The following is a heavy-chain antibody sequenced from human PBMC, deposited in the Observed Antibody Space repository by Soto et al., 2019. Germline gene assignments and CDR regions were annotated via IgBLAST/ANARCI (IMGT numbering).Heavy chain of an antibody. CDR2: ISGSGGST. CDR3: AKVRVGLSYYHYYAMDL. J-gene: IGHJ6*02. V-gene: IGHV3-23*01. Sequence: GGSLRLSCAASGLTFSSYAMSWVRQAPGKGLEWVSAISGSGGSTYYADSVKGRFTISRDNSKNTLYLQMSSLRTEDTAVYYCAKVRVGLSYYHYYAMDLWGQGTTVTVSS. CDR1: GLTFSSYA. D-gene: IGHD1-26*01.